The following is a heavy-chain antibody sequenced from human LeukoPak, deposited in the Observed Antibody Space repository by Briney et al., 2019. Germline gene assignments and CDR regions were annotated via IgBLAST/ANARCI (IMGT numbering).Heavy chain of an antibody. V-gene: IGHV3-21*01. D-gene: IGHD2-21*02. J-gene: IGHJ4*02. CDR2: ISSSSYI. CDR1: GFTFSSYS. CDR3: ATIEPLAYCGGDCFDY. Sequence: GGSLRLSCAASGFTFSSYSMNWVRQAPGKGLEWVSSISSSSYIYYADSVKGRFTISRDNAKNSLYLQMNSLRAEDTAVYYCATIEPLAYCGGDCFDYWGQGTLVTVSS.